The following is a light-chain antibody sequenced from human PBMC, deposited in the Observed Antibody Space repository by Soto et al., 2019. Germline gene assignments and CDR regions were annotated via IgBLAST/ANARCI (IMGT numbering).Light chain of an antibody. CDR2: RNN. Sequence: QSVLTQPPSASGTPGQRVTISCSGSSSNIGSNYVYWYQQLPGTAPKLLIYRNNQRPSGGPYRFSGSKSGTSASLAISGLRSEDDADYYCAAWDDSLSALYVSGPVTKLNV. CDR3: AAWDDSLSALYV. V-gene: IGLV1-47*01. CDR1: SSNIGSNY. J-gene: IGLJ1*01.